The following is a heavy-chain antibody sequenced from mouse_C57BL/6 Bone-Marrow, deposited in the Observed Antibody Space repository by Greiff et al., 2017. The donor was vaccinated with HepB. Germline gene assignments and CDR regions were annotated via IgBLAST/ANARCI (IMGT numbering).Heavy chain of an antibody. CDR3: ALLYYDYDDGWYFDV. Sequence: VKLQQPGAELVMPGASVKLSCKASGYTFTSYWMHWVKQRPGQGLEWIGEIDPSDSYTNYNQKFKGKSTLTVDKSSSTAYMQLSSLTSEDSAVYYCALLYYDYDDGWYFDVWDTGTTVTVSS. CDR1: GYTFTSYW. D-gene: IGHD2-4*01. CDR2: IDPSDSYT. V-gene: IGHV1-69*01. J-gene: IGHJ1*03.